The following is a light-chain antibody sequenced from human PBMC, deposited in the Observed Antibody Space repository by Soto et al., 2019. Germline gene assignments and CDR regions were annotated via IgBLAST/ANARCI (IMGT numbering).Light chain of an antibody. J-gene: IGKJ4*01. CDR1: QSISNN. Sequence: EIVMTQSPATLSVSPGERATLSCRASQSISNNLAWYQQKPGQTPRLLIYGASTRATGIPARFSGSGSGTEFTLTISSLQAEDCAVYSCQHYNDLPLTFGGGTKVEIK. CDR3: QHYNDLPLT. V-gene: IGKV3-15*01. CDR2: GAS.